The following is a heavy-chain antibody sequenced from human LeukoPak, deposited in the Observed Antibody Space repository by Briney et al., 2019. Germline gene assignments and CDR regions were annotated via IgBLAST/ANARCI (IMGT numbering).Heavy chain of an antibody. V-gene: IGHV3-23*01. D-gene: IGHD3-10*01. CDR2: ISDSGAYT. J-gene: IGHJ4*02. Sequence: GGTLRLSCAASGFTFTKYGMSWVRQAPGKGLEWISTISDSGAYTYYADFVKGRFTVSRDNSKNTLYLQMNSLRAEDTAVYYCARSSFGELLFDYWGQGTLVTVSS. CDR3: ARSSFGELLFDY. CDR1: GFTFTKYG.